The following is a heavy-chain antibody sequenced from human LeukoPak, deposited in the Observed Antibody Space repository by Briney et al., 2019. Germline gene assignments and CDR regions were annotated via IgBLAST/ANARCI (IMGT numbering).Heavy chain of an antibody. D-gene: IGHD3-16*01. Sequence: PSETLSLTCAVYGGSFSGYYWSWIRQPPGKGLEWIGEINHSGSTNYNPSLKSRVTISVDTSKNQFSLKLSSVTAADTAMYYCGRGFGGVTPVFDIWGKGKMVTVFS. V-gene: IGHV4-34*01. J-gene: IGHJ3*02. CDR2: INHSGST. CDR1: GGSFSGYY. CDR3: GRGFGGVTPVFDI.